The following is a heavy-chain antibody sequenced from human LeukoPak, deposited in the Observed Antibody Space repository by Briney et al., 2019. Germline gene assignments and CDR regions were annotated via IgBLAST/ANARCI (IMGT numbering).Heavy chain of an antibody. J-gene: IGHJ3*02. V-gene: IGHV1-69*06. Sequence: SVKVSCKASGGTFSSYAISWVRQAPGQGLEWMGGIIPIFGTANYAQKFQGRVTITADKSTSTAYMELSSLRSEDTAVYYCATSNRMTTVTTTPAAFDIWGQGTMVTVSS. CDR3: ATSNRMTTVTTTPAAFDI. CDR1: GGTFSSYA. D-gene: IGHD4-17*01. CDR2: IIPIFGTA.